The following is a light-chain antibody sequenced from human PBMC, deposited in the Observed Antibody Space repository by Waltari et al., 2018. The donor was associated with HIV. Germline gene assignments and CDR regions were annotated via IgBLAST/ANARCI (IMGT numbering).Light chain of an antibody. Sequence: QSALTQPPSASGSPGQSVTISCTGTSSDVGGYNYVSWYQQHTGKAPKLISYEVSKRPSGVPYRLSGSKCGNTASLTVSGLQAEDEADYYCRSYAGSNWVFGGGTKLTVL. CDR1: SSDVGGYNY. CDR2: EVS. V-gene: IGLV2-8*01. CDR3: RSYAGSNWV. J-gene: IGLJ3*02.